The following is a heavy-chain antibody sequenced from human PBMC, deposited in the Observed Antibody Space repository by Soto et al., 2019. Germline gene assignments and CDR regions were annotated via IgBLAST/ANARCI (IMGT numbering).Heavy chain of an antibody. CDR1: GGSISSYY. J-gene: IGHJ6*02. D-gene: IGHD4-17*01. CDR3: ARDSTVAKGFYYYYYGMDV. Sequence: PSETLSLTCTVSGGSISSYYWSWIRQPPGKGLEWIGYIYYSGSTNYNPSLKSRVTISVDTSKNQFSLKLSSVTAADTAVYYCARDSTVAKGFYYYYYGMDVWGQGTTVTVS. CDR2: IYYSGST. V-gene: IGHV4-59*01.